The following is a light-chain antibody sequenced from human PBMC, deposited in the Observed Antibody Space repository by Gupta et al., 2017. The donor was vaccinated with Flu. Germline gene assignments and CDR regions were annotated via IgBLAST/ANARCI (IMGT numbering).Light chain of an antibody. CDR1: SLRIYY. CDR2: DKN. J-gene: IGLJ3*02. CDR3: SSPDSSDTHVL. V-gene: IGLV3-19*01. Sequence: SSVLTLYPAVSVALGQTVRITSQGDSLRIYYANWHQKTPEPAPLLVIYDKNNRPSGTPDRFSGSSSGDAASFTIAGAQAEDEADYYCSSPDSSDTHVLFGGGTKLTVL.